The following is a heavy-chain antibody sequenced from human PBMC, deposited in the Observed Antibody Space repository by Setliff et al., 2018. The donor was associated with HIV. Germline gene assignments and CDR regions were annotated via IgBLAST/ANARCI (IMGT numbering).Heavy chain of an antibody. D-gene: IGHD5-18*01. Sequence: ASVKVSCKASGYTFTAYYIHWVRQAPGQGLEWMGWINPNSGDTNYAQKFQGWVTMTRDTSISTAYMELSRLRSDDTAVYYCARGGPGSSFGYDWFDPWGQGTPVTVSS. V-gene: IGHV1-2*04. CDR3: ARGGPGSSFGYDWFDP. J-gene: IGHJ5*02. CDR1: GYTFTAYY. CDR2: INPNSGDT.